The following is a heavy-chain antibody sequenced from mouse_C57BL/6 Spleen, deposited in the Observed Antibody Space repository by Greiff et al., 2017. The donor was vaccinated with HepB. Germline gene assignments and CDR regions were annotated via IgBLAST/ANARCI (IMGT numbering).Heavy chain of an antibody. CDR3: ARSVTGTKDY. Sequence: VQLQQPGAELVRPGSSVKLSCKASGYTFTSYWMDWVKQRPGQGLEWIGNIYPSDSETHYNQKFKDKATLTVDKSSSTAYMQLSSLTSEDSAVYHCARSVTGTKDYWGRGTTLTVSS. CDR1: GYTFTSYW. D-gene: IGHD4-1*01. J-gene: IGHJ2*01. V-gene: IGHV1-61*01. CDR2: IYPSDSET.